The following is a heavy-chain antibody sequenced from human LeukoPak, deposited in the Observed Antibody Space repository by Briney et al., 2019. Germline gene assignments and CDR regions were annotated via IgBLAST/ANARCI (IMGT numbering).Heavy chain of an antibody. CDR1: GYTFTSYN. CDR3: ARRFSSGWYGDEYHFDY. V-gene: IGHV1-18*01. CDR2: ISAYNGNT. D-gene: IGHD6-19*01. J-gene: IGHJ4*02. Sequence: ASVKVSCKASGYTFTSYNIAWVRQAPGQGLEWMGWISAYNGNTKYAQKLQGRVTMTTDTSTSTAYMELRSLRSDDTAVYYCARRFSSGWYGDEYHFDYWGQGTLVTVSS.